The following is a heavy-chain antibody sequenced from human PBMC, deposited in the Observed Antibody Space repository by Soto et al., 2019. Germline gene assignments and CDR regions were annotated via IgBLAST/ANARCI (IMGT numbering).Heavy chain of an antibody. J-gene: IGHJ4*02. V-gene: IGHV3-23*01. Sequence: GTRRLSGVPSGISFGRRGIRWVRQAPGVGLEWVSTITDTGGDAKYADSVRGRFTISRDNSKKTLYLQMSSLRAYDSAVYFCARGSKDSYPGSRSFDCWGRGTLVTASS. D-gene: IGHD3-10*01. CDR3: ARGSKDSYPGSRSFDC. CDR1: GISFGRRG. CDR2: ITDTGGDA.